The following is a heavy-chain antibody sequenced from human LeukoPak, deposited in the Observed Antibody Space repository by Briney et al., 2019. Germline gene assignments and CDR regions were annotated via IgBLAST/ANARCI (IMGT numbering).Heavy chain of an antibody. CDR2: ISGSGGST. D-gene: IGHD3-9*01. J-gene: IGHJ6*03. V-gene: IGHV3-23*01. Sequence: GGSLRLSCAASGFTFSSYGMSWVRQAPGKGLEWVSAISGSGGSTYYADSVKGRFTISRDNSKNTLYLQMDSLRAEDTAVYYCAKSPGPERYFGWVPLDYYYMDVWGKGTTVTIPS. CDR3: AKSPGPERYFGWVPLDYYYMDV. CDR1: GFTFSSYG.